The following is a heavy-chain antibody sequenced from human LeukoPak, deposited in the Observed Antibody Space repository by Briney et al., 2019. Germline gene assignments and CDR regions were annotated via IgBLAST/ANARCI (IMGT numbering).Heavy chain of an antibody. CDR2: IKGRTDGGTT. Sequence: GGSLRLSCAGSGFTFSSAWMTWVRQTPGKGLEWVGHIKGRTDGGTTDYAAPVKGRFTVSRDDSTNTVYLQMNSLKTEDSAVYYCATEFYRNGYNYWGQGTLVTVSS. D-gene: IGHD5-24*01. CDR1: GFTFSSAW. V-gene: IGHV3-15*01. J-gene: IGHJ4*02. CDR3: ATEFYRNGYNY.